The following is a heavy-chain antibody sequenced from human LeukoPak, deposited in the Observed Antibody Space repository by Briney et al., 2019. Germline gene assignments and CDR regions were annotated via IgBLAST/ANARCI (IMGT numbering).Heavy chain of an antibody. D-gene: IGHD3-3*01. Sequence: GGSLRLSCAASGFTFSSYAMHWVRQAPGKGLEWVAVISYDGSNKYYADSVKGRFTISRDNSKNTLYLQMNSLRAEDTAVYYCARGTGYDFWSGYYYYGMDVWGQGTTVTVSS. CDR1: GFTFSSYA. V-gene: IGHV3-30*04. CDR3: ARGTGYDFWSGYYYYGMDV. CDR2: ISYDGSNK. J-gene: IGHJ6*02.